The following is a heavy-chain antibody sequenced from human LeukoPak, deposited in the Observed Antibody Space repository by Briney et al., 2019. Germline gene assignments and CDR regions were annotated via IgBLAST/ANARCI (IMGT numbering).Heavy chain of an antibody. V-gene: IGHV3-23*01. Sequence: GGSLRLSCAASGFTFSNYAMGWVRQAPGKGLEWASVIGASGASTFYADSVKGRFTISRDNAKNSLYLQMTSLRAEDTAVYYCSGWYSYWGQGVLVTVSS. CDR2: IGASGAST. D-gene: IGHD6-19*01. J-gene: IGHJ4*02. CDR1: GFTFSNYA. CDR3: SGWYSY.